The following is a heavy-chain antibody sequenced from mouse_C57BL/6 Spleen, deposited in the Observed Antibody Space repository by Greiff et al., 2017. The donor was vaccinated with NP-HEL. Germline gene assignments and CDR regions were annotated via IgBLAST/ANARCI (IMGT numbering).Heavy chain of an antibody. Sequence: QVQLQQSGAELVRPGASVTLSCKASGYTFTDYEMPWVKQTPVHGLEWIGAIDPETGGTAYNQKFKGKAILTADKSSSTAYMKLRSLTSEDSAVYYCTRWSRPYFDVWGTGTTVTVSS. CDR2: IDPETGGT. CDR1: GYTFTDYE. D-gene: IGHD1-1*01. V-gene: IGHV1-15*01. J-gene: IGHJ1*03. CDR3: TRWSRPYFDV.